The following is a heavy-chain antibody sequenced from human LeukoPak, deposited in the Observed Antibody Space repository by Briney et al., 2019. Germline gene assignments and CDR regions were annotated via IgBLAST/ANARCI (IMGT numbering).Heavy chain of an antibody. CDR3: AREGWCSGGSCYDY. J-gene: IGHJ4*02. V-gene: IGHV3-7*01. Sequence: GGSLRLSCAASGFTFSNYWMSWVRQAPGKGLEWVANIKQDGSQKYYVDSVKGRYTISRDNAKNSLYLQMNSLRVEDTAVYYCAREGWCSGGSCYDYWGQGTLVTVSS. CDR1: GFTFSNYW. CDR2: IKQDGSQK. D-gene: IGHD2-15*01.